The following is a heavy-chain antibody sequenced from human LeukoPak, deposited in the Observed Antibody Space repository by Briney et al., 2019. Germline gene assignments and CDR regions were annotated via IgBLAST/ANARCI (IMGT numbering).Heavy chain of an antibody. D-gene: IGHD2-8*01. V-gene: IGHV3-33*06. CDR3: AKSVYAQSNYYYYMDV. Sequence: GGSLRLSCAASGSTFSSYGMHWVRQAPGKGLEWVAVIWYDGSNKYYADSVKGRFTISRDNSKNTLYLQMNSLRAEDTAVYYCAKSVYAQSNYYYYMDVWGKGTTVTVSS. J-gene: IGHJ6*03. CDR1: GSTFSSYG. CDR2: IWYDGSNK.